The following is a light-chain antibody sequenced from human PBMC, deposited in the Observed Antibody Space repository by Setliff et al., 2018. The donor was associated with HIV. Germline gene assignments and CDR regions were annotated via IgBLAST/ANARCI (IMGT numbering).Light chain of an antibody. Sequence: QSALTQSASVSGSLGQSITISCSGTSSDIGAYNYVSWYQQHPVKAPRLIIYDVSNRPSGVSNRFSGSKSGNTASLTISGLQAEDEADYYCSSYTSRRTPVVGTGTKGHRP. CDR3: SSYTSRRTPV. V-gene: IGLV2-14*03. CDR1: SSDIGAYNY. J-gene: IGLJ1*01. CDR2: DVS.